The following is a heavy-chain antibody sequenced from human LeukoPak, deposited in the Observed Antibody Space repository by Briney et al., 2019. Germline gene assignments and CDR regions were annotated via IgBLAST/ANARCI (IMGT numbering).Heavy chain of an antibody. V-gene: IGHV3-21*01. D-gene: IGHD5-24*01. J-gene: IGHJ4*02. CDR3: ARWGNNDFDY. CDR2: ISSTSSYI. CDR1: GFTISSYS. Sequence: GRSLRLSCAASGFTISSYSMNWVRQAPGKGLEWVSSISSTSSYIYYADSVKGRFTISRDNAKNSLYLQLNSLRAEDAAVYYCARWGNNDFDYWGQGTLVTVSS.